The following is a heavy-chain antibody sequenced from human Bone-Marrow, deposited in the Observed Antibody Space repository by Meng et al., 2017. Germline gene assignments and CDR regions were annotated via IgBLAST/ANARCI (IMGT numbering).Heavy chain of an antibody. V-gene: IGHV4-30-4*01. CDR2: IYYSGST. Sequence: QVQLQESGPGLVKPSQTLSLTCTVSGGSISSGDYYWSWIRQPPGKGLEWIGYIYYSGSTYYNPSLKSRVTISVDTSKNQFSLKLYSVTAADTAVYYCARARTTNQSKYRNAYNWFDPWGQGTLVTVSS. D-gene: IGHD2/OR15-2a*01. CDR1: GGSISSGDYY. J-gene: IGHJ5*02. CDR3: ARARTTNQSKYRNAYNWFDP.